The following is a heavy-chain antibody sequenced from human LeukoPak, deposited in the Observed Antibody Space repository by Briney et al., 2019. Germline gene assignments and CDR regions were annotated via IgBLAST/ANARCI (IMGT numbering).Heavy chain of an antibody. Sequence: GGSLRLSCAASGLSFSSYAMSWVREAPGKGLEWVSVISGNVGSTDYADAVKGWFTSSRDNSKNTLFLQMNTLRAEDTAVYYCTKSVGGRLDYWGQGTLVTVSS. V-gene: IGHV3-23*01. CDR2: ISGNVGST. D-gene: IGHD4-23*01. CDR1: GLSFSSYA. CDR3: TKSVGGRLDY. J-gene: IGHJ4*02.